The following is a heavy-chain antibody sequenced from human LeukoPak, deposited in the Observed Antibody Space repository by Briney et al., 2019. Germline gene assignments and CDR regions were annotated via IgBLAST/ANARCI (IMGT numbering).Heavy chain of an antibody. V-gene: IGHV3-66*01. Sequence: GGSLRLSCAASGLTVGFKCMSWVGHAPGKGLELVSIIYSGGSSYYADSVKGRFTVSRDTSKNTLYLQMNSLRAEDTAVYYCATRPDGNDVPYFDYWGQGTLVTVSS. CDR2: IYSGGSS. CDR1: GLTVGFKC. D-gene: IGHD5-12*01. CDR3: ATRPDGNDVPYFDY. J-gene: IGHJ4*02.